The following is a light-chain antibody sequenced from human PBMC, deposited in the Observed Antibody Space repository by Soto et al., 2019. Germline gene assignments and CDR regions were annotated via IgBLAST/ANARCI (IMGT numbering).Light chain of an antibody. CDR2: VAS. Sequence: DIQLTQSPSFLSASVGDRVTITCRASQGISSYLAWYQQKPGKAPKLLIYVASTFQSGVLSRFSGSGSGTEFTLAISRLQTEDVATDYGEQHNSYRLTFGGGTKLEIK. J-gene: IGKJ4*01. CDR1: QGISSY. V-gene: IGKV1-9*01. CDR3: EQHNSYRLT.